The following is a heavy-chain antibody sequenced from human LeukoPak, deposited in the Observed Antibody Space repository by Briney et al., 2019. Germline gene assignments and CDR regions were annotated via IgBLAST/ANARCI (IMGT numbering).Heavy chain of an antibody. D-gene: IGHD2/OR15-2a*01. CDR3: ARGPSIKESYSVY. V-gene: IGHV1-2*02. J-gene: IGHJ4*02. Sequence: ASVKVPHKPCGYTFHGYDLHWVGQAPGQGLEWLGWVNPDSGGTNYAQKFQGRVTMTRDTSISTGYMDVSRLRSDDTAVYYCARGPSIKESYSVYWGQGTLVTVSS. CDR2: VNPDSGGT. CDR1: GYTFHGYD.